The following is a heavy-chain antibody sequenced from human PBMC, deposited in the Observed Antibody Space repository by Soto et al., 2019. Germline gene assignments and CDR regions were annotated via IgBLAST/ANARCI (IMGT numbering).Heavy chain of an antibody. J-gene: IGHJ4*02. CDR1: GYTFTSYG. CDR2: ISAYNGNT. Sequence: ASVKVSCKASGYTFTSYGISWVRQAPGQGLEWMGWISAYNGNTNYAQKLQGRVTMTTDTSTSTAYMELRSLRSDDTAVYYCARDPIPTGYSSGWYFDYWGQGTLVTVS. CDR3: ARDPIPTGYSSGWYFDY. D-gene: IGHD6-19*01. V-gene: IGHV1-18*01.